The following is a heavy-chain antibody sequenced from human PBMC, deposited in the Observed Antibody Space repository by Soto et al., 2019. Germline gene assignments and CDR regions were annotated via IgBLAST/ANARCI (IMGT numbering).Heavy chain of an antibody. CDR1: GGSFSGYY. V-gene: IGHV4-34*01. Sequence: SETLSLTCAVYGGSFSGYYWSWIRQPPGKGLEWIGEINHSGSTNYNPSLKSRVTISVDTSKNQFSLKLSSVTAADTAVYYCAKRGGGSGNSDYYYYGMDVWGQGTTVTVSS. CDR3: AKRGGGSGNSDYYYYGMDV. D-gene: IGHD3-10*01. CDR2: INHSGST. J-gene: IGHJ6*02.